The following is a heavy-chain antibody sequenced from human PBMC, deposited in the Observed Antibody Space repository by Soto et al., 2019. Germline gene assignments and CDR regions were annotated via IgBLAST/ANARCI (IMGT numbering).Heavy chain of an antibody. D-gene: IGHD3-10*01. CDR3: AREHQPQLPWFGELSIQNYYGMDV. CDR1: GGSVSSGSYY. V-gene: IGHV4-61*01. J-gene: IGHJ6*02. Sequence: PSETLSLTCTVSGGSVSSGSYYWSWIRQPPGKGLEWIGYIYYSGSTNYNPSLKSRVTISVDTSKNQFSLKLSSVTAADTAVYYCAREHQPQLPWFGELSIQNYYGMDVWGQGTTVTVSS. CDR2: IYYSGST.